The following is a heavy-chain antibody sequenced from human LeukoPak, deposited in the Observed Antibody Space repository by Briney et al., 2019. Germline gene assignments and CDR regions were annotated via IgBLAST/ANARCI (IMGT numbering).Heavy chain of an antibody. CDR3: ARETYYYGSGSYPFDY. V-gene: IGHV3-48*01. D-gene: IGHD3-10*01. J-gene: IGHJ4*02. CDR2: ISSSSSTI. Sequence: PGGSLRLSCAASGFTFSSYSMNWVRQAPGKGLEWVSYISSSSSTIYYADSVKGRFAISRDNAKNSLYLQMNSLGAEDTAVYYCARETYYYGSGSYPFDYWGQGTLVTVSS. CDR1: GFTFSSYS.